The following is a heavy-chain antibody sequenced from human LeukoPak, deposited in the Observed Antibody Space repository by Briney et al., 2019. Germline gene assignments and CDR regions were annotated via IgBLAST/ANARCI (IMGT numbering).Heavy chain of an antibody. CDR3: ARRIYFDSTFDL. D-gene: IGHD3-9*01. CDR1: GGSFSGYY. J-gene: IGHJ5*02. CDR2: INHSGST. V-gene: IGHV4-34*01. Sequence: SETLSLTCAVYGGSFSGYYWSWIRQPPGKGLEWIGEINHSGSTNHNPSLKSPVTISLDTSKNQVSLKLISVTAADTAVYYCARRIYFDSTFDLWGQGTLVTVSS.